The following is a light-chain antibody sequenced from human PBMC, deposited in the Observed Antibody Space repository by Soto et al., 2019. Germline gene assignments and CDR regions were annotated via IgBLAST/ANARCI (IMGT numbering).Light chain of an antibody. CDR3: QQYNSYSIT. Sequence: DIQMTQSPSTLSASVGDRVTITCRASQTISNWLAWYQQKPGKAPKLLIYAASRLQSGVPSRFSGSGSGTEFTLTISSLQPDDFATYYCQQYNSYSITFGQGTLLEVK. J-gene: IGKJ5*01. CDR2: AAS. CDR1: QTISNW. V-gene: IGKV1-5*01.